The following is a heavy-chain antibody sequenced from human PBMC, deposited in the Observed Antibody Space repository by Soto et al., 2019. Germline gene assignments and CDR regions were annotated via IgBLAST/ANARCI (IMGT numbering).Heavy chain of an antibody. Sequence: DLEESGGGLVQPGGSLRLSCAASGVTFSSYWMNWVRQAQVKGLEWVANINQDGNEDNLLDSVKGRFTISRDNAKNSLFLQVNSLRVDDTAVYYCARTGDGHRDFLDYWGQGALVSVSS. CDR2: INQDGNED. J-gene: IGHJ4*02. D-gene: IGHD1-1*01. CDR3: ARTGDGHRDFLDY. CDR1: GVTFSSYW. V-gene: IGHV3-7*01.